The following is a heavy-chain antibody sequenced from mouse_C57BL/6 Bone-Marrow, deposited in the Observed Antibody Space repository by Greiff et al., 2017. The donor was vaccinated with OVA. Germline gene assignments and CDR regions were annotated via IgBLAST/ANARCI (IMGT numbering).Heavy chain of an antibody. CDR1: GFTFSSYA. Sequence: EVMLVESGGGLVKPGGSLKLSCAASGFTFSSYAMSWVRQTPEKRLEWVATISDGGSYTYYPDNVKGRFTISRDNAKNNLYLQMSHLKSEDTAMYYCARESYYGSSPDYWGQGTTLTVSS. J-gene: IGHJ2*01. CDR3: ARESYYGSSPDY. D-gene: IGHD1-1*01. CDR2: ISDGGSYT. V-gene: IGHV5-4*01.